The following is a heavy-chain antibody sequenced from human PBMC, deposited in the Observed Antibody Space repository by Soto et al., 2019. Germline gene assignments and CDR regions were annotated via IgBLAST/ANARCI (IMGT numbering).Heavy chain of an antibody. CDR3: ARGGYCSSTSCRDAFDI. V-gene: IGHV4-34*01. CDR2: INHSGST. Sequence: SETLSLTCAVYGGSFSGYYWSWIRQPPGKGLEWIGEINHSGSTNYNPSLKSRVTISVDTSKNQFSLKLSSVTAADTAVYYCARGGYCSSTSCRDAFDIWGQGTMVTVSS. D-gene: IGHD2-2*01. CDR1: GGSFSGYY. J-gene: IGHJ3*02.